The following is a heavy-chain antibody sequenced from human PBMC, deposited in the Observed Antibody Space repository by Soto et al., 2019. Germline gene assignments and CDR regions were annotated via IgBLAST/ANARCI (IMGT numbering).Heavy chain of an antibody. J-gene: IGHJ6*02. CDR2: INPSGGST. D-gene: IGHD6-13*01. V-gene: IGHV1-46*01. CDR1: GYSLTSYY. CDR3: ARSPARGLAEAGNLYYYYGMDV. Sequence: XSVKVACKAAGYSLTSYYVHWGRQAPGQGLEWMGIINPSGGSTSYAQKFQGRVTMTRDTSTSTVYMELSSLRSEDTAVYYCARSPARGLAEAGNLYYYYGMDVWGQGTTVTVSS.